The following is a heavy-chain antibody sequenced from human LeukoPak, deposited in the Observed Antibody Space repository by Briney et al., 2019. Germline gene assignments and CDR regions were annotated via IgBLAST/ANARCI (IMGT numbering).Heavy chain of an antibody. Sequence: SGGSLRLSCAASGFTFSSYEMNWVRQAPGKGLEWVSYISSSGSTIYYADSVKGRFTISRDNAKNSLYLQMNSLRAEDTAVYYCARLTSSGWSYNWLDPWGQGTLVTVSS. V-gene: IGHV3-48*03. CDR1: GFTFSSYE. CDR3: ARLTSSGWSYNWLDP. CDR2: ISSSGSTI. D-gene: IGHD6-19*01. J-gene: IGHJ5*02.